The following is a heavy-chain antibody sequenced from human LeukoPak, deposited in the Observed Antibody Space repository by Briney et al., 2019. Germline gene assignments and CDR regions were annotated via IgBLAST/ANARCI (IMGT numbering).Heavy chain of an antibody. CDR1: GGTFSSYA. CDR3: ASKSGGYYMSYFDY. Sequence: SVKVSCKASGGTFSSYAISWVRQAPGQGLEWMGGMIPIFGTANYAQKFQGRVTITSDESTSTAYMELSSLRSEDTAVYYCASKSGGYYMSYFDYWGQGTLVTVSA. CDR2: MIPIFGTA. V-gene: IGHV1-69*13. J-gene: IGHJ4*02. D-gene: IGHD1-26*01.